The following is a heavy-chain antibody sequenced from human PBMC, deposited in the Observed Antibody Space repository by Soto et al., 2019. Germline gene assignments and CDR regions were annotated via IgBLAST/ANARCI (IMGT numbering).Heavy chain of an antibody. D-gene: IGHD6-13*01. CDR1: GYTFSRYG. Sequence: QVQLVQSVAEVKKPGASVRVSCKASGYTFSRYGISWVRQAPGQGLEWMGWISGFNGNTKESEKLQGRVTLTTDTAANTADMELRGLRSDDTAVYYCARASAYSTPWSFDNWGQGTLVTVSS. V-gene: IGHV1-18*01. CDR3: ARASAYSTPWSFDN. CDR2: ISGFNGNT. J-gene: IGHJ4*02.